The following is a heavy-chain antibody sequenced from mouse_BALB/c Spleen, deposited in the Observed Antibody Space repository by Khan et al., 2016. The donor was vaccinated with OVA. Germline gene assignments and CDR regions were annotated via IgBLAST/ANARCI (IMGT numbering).Heavy chain of an antibody. D-gene: IGHD3-1*01. Sequence: QVQLKESGAVLLRPGTSVKLSCKTSGYIFTSYWIHWVNQQSGQDHEWIARIYPGTGSTYYSEKFKGKDTLTADKSSSTAYMQLSSVKSEDSADYCSAIGAITARTMDYWGQGASVTVSS. V-gene: IGHV1-76*01. CDR2: IYPGTGST. CDR1: GYIFTSYW. J-gene: IGHJ4*01. CDR3: AIGAITARTMDY.